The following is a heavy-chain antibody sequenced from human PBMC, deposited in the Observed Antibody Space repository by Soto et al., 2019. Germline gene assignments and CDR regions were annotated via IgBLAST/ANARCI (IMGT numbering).Heavy chain of an antibody. CDR2: INSDGSST. Sequence: EVQLVESGGGLVQPGGSLRLSCAASGFTFSSYWMHWVRQAPGKGLVWVSRINSDGSSTSYADSVKGRFTISRDNAQNTLYLQMNSLRAEDTAVYYCARENADRILYYYYMDVWGKGTTVTVSS. CDR3: ARENADRILYYYYMDV. J-gene: IGHJ6*03. CDR1: GFTFSSYW. V-gene: IGHV3-74*01.